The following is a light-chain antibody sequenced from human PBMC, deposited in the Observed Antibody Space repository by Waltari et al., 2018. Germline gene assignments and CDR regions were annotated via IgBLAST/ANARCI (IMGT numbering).Light chain of an antibody. CDR1: TSTFGSYAL. CDR2: EGT. CDR3: CSYAGNTVWV. V-gene: IGLV2-23*01. Sequence: QSALTQPASVSGSPGQSITISCTGTTSTFGSYALVSWYQQHPDKAPKLMVYEGTKRPPGISTRFSGAKSGNTASLTISGFQAEDEADYYCCSYAGNTVWVFGGGTKLTVL. J-gene: IGLJ3*02.